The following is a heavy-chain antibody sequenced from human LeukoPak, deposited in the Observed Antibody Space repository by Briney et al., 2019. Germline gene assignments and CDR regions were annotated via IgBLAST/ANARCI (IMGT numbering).Heavy chain of an antibody. D-gene: IGHD6-13*01. CDR1: GDSVSSNSAA. V-gene: IGHV6-1*01. J-gene: IGHJ5*02. Sequence: SQTLSLTCAISGDSVSSNSAAWNWIRPSPSRGLEWLGRTYYRSKRYNDYAVSVKSRITINPDTSKNQFSLQLDSVTPEDTAVYYCARDSGYSSSWYPPSQFDPWGQGTLVTVSS. CDR3: ARDSGYSSSWYPPSQFDP. CDR2: TYYRSKRYN.